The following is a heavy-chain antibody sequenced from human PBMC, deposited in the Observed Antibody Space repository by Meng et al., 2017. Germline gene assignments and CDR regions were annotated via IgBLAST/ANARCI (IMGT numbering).Heavy chain of an antibody. CDR1: GFTFSSYW. CDR2: IKQDGSEK. CDR3: ARVGIVTMVRAYYFDY. D-gene: IGHD3-10*01. V-gene: IGHV3-7*01. Sequence: GESLKISCAASGFTFSSYWMSWVHQAPGKGLEWVANIKQDGSEKYYVDSVKGRFTISRDNAKNSLYLQMNSLRAEDTAVYYCARVGIVTMVRAYYFDYWGQGTLVTVSS. J-gene: IGHJ4*02.